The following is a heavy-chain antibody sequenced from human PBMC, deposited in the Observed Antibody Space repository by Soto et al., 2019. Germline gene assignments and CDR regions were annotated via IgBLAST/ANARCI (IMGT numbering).Heavy chain of an antibody. Sequence: ASVKVSCKASGYTFTGYYMHWVRQAPGQGLEWMGWINPNSGGTNYAQKFQGWVTMTRDTSISTAYMELSRLRSDDTAVYYCARPRGGDYAAFDIWGQGTMVTVSS. D-gene: IGHD4-17*01. V-gene: IGHV1-2*04. CDR2: INPNSGGT. J-gene: IGHJ3*02. CDR3: ARPRGGDYAAFDI. CDR1: GYTFTGYY.